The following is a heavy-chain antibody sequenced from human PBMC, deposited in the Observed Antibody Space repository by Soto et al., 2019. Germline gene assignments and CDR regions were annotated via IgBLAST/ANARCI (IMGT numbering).Heavy chain of an antibody. V-gene: IGHV3-23*01. CDR2: ISGSGGST. CDR3: AKNRWTTVVTGVLLYFDY. Sequence: EVQLLESGGGLVQPGGSLRFSCAASGFTFSSYAMVWVRQAPGKGLEWVSTISGSGGSTNYADSVKGRFTISRDNSKNTLYLQMNSLRAEDTAVYYCAKNRWTTVVTGVLLYFDYWGQGTLVTVSS. D-gene: IGHD4-17*01. CDR1: GFTFSSYA. J-gene: IGHJ4*02.